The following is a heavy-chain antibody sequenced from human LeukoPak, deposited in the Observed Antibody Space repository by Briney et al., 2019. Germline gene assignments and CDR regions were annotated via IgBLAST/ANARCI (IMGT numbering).Heavy chain of an antibody. CDR1: GFTFSSYS. CDR3: ARGEVVVITYYFDY. J-gene: IGHJ4*02. V-gene: IGHV3-21*01. CDR2: ISSSSSYI. Sequence: PGGSLRLSCAASGFTFSSYSMNWVRQAPGKGLEWVSSISSSSSYIYYADSVKGRFTISRDNAKNSLYLQMNSLRAEDTAVYYCARGEVVVITYYFDYWGQGTLVTVSS. D-gene: IGHD3-22*01.